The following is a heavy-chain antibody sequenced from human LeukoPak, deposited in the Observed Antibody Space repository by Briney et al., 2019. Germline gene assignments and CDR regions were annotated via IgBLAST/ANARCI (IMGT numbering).Heavy chain of an antibody. Sequence: SETLSLTCTVSGGSISSSSYYWGWIRQPPGKGLEWIGSIYYSGNTYYNPSLKGRVTISVDTSKNHFSLKLSSVTAADTAVYYCARHPYSSTYKFGFWGQGTLVTVSS. J-gene: IGHJ4*02. CDR1: GGSISSSSYY. D-gene: IGHD6-13*01. CDR2: IYYSGNT. V-gene: IGHV4-39*01. CDR3: ARHPYSSTYKFGF.